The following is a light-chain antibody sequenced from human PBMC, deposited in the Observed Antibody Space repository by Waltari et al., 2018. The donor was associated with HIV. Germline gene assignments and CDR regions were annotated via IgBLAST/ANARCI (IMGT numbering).Light chain of an antibody. V-gene: IGLV9-49*01. J-gene: IGLJ3*02. CDR1: SGYSNYK. CDR3: GADHGSGSNFVRV. CDR2: VGTGGIVG. Sequence: QPVLTQPPSASASLGASVTLTCTLSSGYSNYKVDWYQQRPGKGPRFVMRVGTGGIVGSKGDCSPDRFSVLGSGLNRYLTIKNIQEEDESDYHCGADHGSGSNFVRVFGGGTKLTVL.